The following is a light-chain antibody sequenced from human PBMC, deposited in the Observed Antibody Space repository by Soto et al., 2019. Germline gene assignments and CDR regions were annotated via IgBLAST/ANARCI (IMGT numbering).Light chain of an antibody. Sequence: QSALTQPPSVSGSPGQSVTISCTGTSSDVGSYNRVSWYQQPPGTAPKLMIYDVSNRPSGVPDRFSGSKSGNAASLTNTGLQAEDEADYYCSSYTSSSTYVFGTGTKVTVL. CDR2: DVS. V-gene: IGLV2-18*02. CDR3: SSYTSSSTYV. CDR1: SSDVGSYNR. J-gene: IGLJ1*01.